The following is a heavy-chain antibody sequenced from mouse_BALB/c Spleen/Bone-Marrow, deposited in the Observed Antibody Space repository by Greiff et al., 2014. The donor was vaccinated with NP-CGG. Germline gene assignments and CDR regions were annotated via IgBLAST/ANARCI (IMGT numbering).Heavy chain of an antibody. CDR1: GYAFSSYW. CDR2: IYPGDGDT. CDR3: ARDYYGSRYYFDY. V-gene: IGHV1-80*01. Sequence: VKVVESGAELVRPGSSVRISCKASGYAFSSYWMNWVKQRPGQGLEWIGQIYPGDGDTNYNGKFKGKATLTADKPSSTAYMQLSSLTSEDSAVYFCARDYYGSRYYFDYWGQGTTLTVSS. J-gene: IGHJ2*01. D-gene: IGHD1-1*01.